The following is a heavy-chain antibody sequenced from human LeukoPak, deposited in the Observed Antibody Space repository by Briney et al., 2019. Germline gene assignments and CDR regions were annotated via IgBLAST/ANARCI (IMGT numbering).Heavy chain of an antibody. CDR2: IYHSGST. CDR1: GYSISSGYY. Sequence: SETLSLTCAVSGYSISSGYYWGWIRQPPGKGLEWIGSIYHSGSTYYNPSLKSRVTISVDTSKNQSSLKLSSVTAADTAVYYCARLQSWFDPWGQGTLVTVSS. CDR3: ARLQSWFDP. J-gene: IGHJ5*02. D-gene: IGHD5-24*01. V-gene: IGHV4-38-2*01.